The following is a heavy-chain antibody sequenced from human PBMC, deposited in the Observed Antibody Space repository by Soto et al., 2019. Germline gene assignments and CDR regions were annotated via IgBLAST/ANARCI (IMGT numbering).Heavy chain of an antibody. D-gene: IGHD2-8*01. V-gene: IGHV1-69*01. CDR3: ARSGYCTNGVCYSGTVLYFDY. Sequence: QVQLVQSGAEVKKPGSSVKVSCKASGGTFSSYAISWVRQAPGQGLEWMGGIIPIFGTANYAQKFQGRVTITADESTSTAYMELSSLSSEDTAVYYCARSGYCTNGVCYSGTVLYFDYWGQGTLVTVSS. CDR1: GGTFSSYA. J-gene: IGHJ4*02. CDR2: IIPIFGTA.